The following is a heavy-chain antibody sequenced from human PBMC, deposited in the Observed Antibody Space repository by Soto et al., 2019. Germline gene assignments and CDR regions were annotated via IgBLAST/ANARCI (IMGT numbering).Heavy chain of an antibody. CDR2: IYNSGST. V-gene: IGHV4-31*03. CDR1: GGSISSVGYY. Sequence: QVQLQESGPGLVKPSQTLSLTCTVSGGSISSVGYYWSWIRQHPGKGLEWIGYIYNSGSTHYNPSLKSRITMSVDTSKNQFSLKLSSVTVADTAVYFRARETVGTIDRWGQGTLVTVSS. D-gene: IGHD5-12*01. CDR3: ARETVGTIDR. J-gene: IGHJ5*02.